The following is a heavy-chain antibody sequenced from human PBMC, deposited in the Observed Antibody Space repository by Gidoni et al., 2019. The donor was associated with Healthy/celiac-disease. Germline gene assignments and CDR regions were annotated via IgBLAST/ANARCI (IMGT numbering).Heavy chain of an antibody. D-gene: IGHD2-21*01. V-gene: IGHV1-2*06. CDR1: GYTFTNYY. Sequence: QVQVVQSGAEVTRPGASVKVSCKASGYTFTNYYIHWVRQAPGQGLEWMGRINPKSGRTDYAQKFQGRVTVTRDTSISTAYMELSSLRSDDTAIYYCARDTIEGWWASATPGVIGGNEVDYWGQGTLVTVSS. J-gene: IGHJ4*02. CDR3: ARDTIEGWWASATPGVIGGNEVDY. CDR2: INPKSGRT.